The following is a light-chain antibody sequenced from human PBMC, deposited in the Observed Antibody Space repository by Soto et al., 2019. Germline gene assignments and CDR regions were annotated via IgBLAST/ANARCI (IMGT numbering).Light chain of an antibody. J-gene: IGKJ3*01. CDR1: QSLLHSNGYNY. CDR2: LGS. Sequence: DIVTTQSPLSLPVTPGEPASISCRSSQSLLHSNGYNYLDWYLQKPGQSPQLLIYLGSNRASGVPDRFSGSGSGTDFTLKISRVEAEDVGVYYCMQALQTTGFTFGPGTKVDIK. CDR3: MQALQTTGFT. V-gene: IGKV2-28*01.